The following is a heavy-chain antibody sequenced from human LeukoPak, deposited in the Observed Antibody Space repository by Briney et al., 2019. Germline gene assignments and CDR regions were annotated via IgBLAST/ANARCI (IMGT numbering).Heavy chain of an antibody. Sequence: PSQTLSLTCAVSGGSISSGGYSWSWIRQPPGKGLEWIGYIYHSGSTYYNPSLKSRVAITLDTSKNQFSLRVNSVTAADTAIYYCARQGGGDGSGFYSYYFDNWGQEILVTVSS. CDR3: ARQGGGDGSGFYSYYFDN. D-gene: IGHD3-22*01. CDR1: GGSISSGGYS. J-gene: IGHJ4*02. CDR2: IYHSGST. V-gene: IGHV4-30-2*01.